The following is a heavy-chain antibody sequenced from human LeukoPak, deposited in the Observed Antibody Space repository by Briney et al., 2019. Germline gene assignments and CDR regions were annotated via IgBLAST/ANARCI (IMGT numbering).Heavy chain of an antibody. V-gene: IGHV1-18*01. J-gene: IGHJ3*02. CDR3: ATEETFPERHGAFDI. CDR1: GYNFTSYG. D-gene: IGHD1-14*01. Sequence: ASVNVSCKASGYNFTSYGISWVRQAPGQGLEWMGWISAYNGNTNYAQKLQGRVTMTTDTSTSTAYMELRSLRSDDTAVYYCATEETFPERHGAFDIWGQGTMVTVSS. CDR2: ISAYNGNT.